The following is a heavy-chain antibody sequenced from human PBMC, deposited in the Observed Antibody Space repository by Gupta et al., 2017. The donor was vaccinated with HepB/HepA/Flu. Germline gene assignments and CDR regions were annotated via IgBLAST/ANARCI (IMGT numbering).Heavy chain of an antibody. CDR3: AKDLHFWSGMDV. Sequence: EVQLLESGGGLVQPGGSLRLSCAVSGFTIGANAMSWVRQAPGKGLEWVSGIGSDMRPHYADSVGGRFTISRDNSKNMLFLQMNSLRAEDTAVYYCAKDLHFWSGMDVWGKGTTVTVSS. CDR1: GFTIGANA. V-gene: IGHV3-23*01. CDR2: IGSDMRP. J-gene: IGHJ6*03. D-gene: IGHD3-3*02.